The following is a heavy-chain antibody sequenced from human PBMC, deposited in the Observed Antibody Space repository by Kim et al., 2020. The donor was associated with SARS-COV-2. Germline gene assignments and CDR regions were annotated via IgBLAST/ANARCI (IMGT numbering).Heavy chain of an antibody. CDR1: GGSISSSSYY. D-gene: IGHD4-17*01. CDR3: ARHRGGRRTDYGDYGRDYYYYYYGMDV. V-gene: IGHV4-39*01. Sequence: SETLSLTCTVSGGSISSSSYYWGWIRQPPGKGLEWIGSIYYSGSTYYNPSLKSRVTISVDTSKNQFSLKLSSVTAADTAVYYCARHRGGRRTDYGDYGRDYYYYYYGMDVWGQGTTVTVSS. J-gene: IGHJ6*02. CDR2: IYYSGST.